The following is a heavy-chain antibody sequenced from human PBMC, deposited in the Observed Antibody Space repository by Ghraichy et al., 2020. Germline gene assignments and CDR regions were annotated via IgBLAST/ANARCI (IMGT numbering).Heavy chain of an antibody. CDR3: ARVVFSYNWTPVHWFDP. J-gene: IGHJ5*02. CDR1: GGSFSDYD. Sequence: ESLNISCAVYGGSFSDYDWTWIRQPPGKGLEWIGEINDSGSIDYNASLKSRVSISLDTSKNKFSLKLSSVTAADTAVYFCARVVFSYNWTPVHWFDPWGQGTLVIVSS. D-gene: IGHD1-1*01. CDR2: INDSGSI. V-gene: IGHV4-34*01.